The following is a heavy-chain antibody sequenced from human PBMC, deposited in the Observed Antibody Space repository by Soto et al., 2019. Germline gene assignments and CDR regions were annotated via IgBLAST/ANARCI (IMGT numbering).Heavy chain of an antibody. CDR1: GNTFTYRY. J-gene: IGHJ4*02. CDR3: ASGGAGSGPFTWELPDH. V-gene: IGHV1-45*02. CDR2: ITPFSGDV. D-gene: IGHD1-26*01. Sequence: ASVKVSCKALGNTFTYRYLHWVRQAPGQALEWMGWITPFSGDVHYAQKFQETVTITRDRSINTAYMQMSSLRSEDTAMYFCASGGAGSGPFTWELPDHWGQGTLVTV.